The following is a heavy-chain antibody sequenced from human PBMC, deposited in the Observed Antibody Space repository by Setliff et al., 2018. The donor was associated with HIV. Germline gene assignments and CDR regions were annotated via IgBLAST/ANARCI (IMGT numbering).Heavy chain of an antibody. CDR1: GYTFTSYD. D-gene: IGHD6-19*01. CDR2: MNPNSGNT. V-gene: IGHV1-8*02. J-gene: IGHJ6*03. Sequence: ASVKVSCKASGYTFTSYDINWVRQATGQGLEWMGWMNPNSGNTGYAQKFQGRVTMTRNTSISTAYMERSSLRSEDTAVYYCARGAWYTSGWYSSRYMDVWGKGTTVTVSS. CDR3: ARGAWYTSGWYSSRYMDV.